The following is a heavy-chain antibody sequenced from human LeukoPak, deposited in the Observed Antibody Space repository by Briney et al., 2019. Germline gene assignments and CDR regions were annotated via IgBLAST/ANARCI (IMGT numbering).Heavy chain of an antibody. D-gene: IGHD6-19*01. CDR3: ARDRTYSSGWWYYYYMDV. J-gene: IGHJ6*03. Sequence: GASVKVSCKASGGTFSSYAISWVRQAPGQGLEWMGGIIPIFGTANYAQKFQGRVTITADKSTSTAYMELSSLRSEDTAVYYCARDRTYSSGWWYYYYMDVWGKGTTVTVSS. CDR1: GGTFSSYA. CDR2: IIPIFGTA. V-gene: IGHV1-69*06.